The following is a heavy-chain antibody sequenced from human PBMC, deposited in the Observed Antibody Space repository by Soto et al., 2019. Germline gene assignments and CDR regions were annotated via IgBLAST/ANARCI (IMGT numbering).Heavy chain of an antibody. CDR3: ARAEFLFDY. Sequence: VQLVESGGGLVQPGGSLRLSCAAAGFTFSSHAMHWVRQAPGKGLEWVAVISYDGSNKYYADSVKGRFIISRDNSKNTLYLQMDSLRVDDTAVYYCARAEFLFDYWGQGTLVTVSS. V-gene: IGHV3-30-3*01. CDR2: ISYDGSNK. D-gene: IGHD2-21*01. J-gene: IGHJ4*02. CDR1: GFTFSSHA.